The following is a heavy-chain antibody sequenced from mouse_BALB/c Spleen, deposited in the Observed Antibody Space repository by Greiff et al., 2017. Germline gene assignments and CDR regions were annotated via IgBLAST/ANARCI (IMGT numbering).Heavy chain of an antibody. D-gene: IGHD4-1*01. CDR3: ARLQLTGTTFDY. V-gene: IGHV5-9-4*01. Sequence: EVQRVESGGGLVKPGGSLKLSCAASGFTFSSYAMSWVRQSPEKRLEWVAEISSGGSYTYYPDTVTGRFTISRDNAKNTLYLEMSSLRSEDTAMYYCARLQLTGTTFDYWGQGTTLTVSS. J-gene: IGHJ2*01. CDR1: GFTFSSYA. CDR2: ISSGGSYT.